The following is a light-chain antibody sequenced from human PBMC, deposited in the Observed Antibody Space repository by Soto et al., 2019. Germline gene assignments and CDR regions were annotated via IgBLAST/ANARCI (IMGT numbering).Light chain of an antibody. CDR2: DAS. J-gene: IGKJ1*01. CDR1: QSISNY. Sequence: EIVLTQSPATLSLSPGERATLSCRASQSISNYLAWYQHKPGQAPRLLIYDASSRATGIPARFSGSGSGTDFTLTIGSLEPEDFAVYFCQLRSNWPPTWTFGQGTKVEVK. V-gene: IGKV3-11*01. CDR3: QLRSNWPPTWT.